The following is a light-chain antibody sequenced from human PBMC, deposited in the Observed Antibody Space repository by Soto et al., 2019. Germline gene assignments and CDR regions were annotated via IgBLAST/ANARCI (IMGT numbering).Light chain of an antibody. J-gene: IGKJ4*01. CDR3: QQLNSYPPLT. CDR2: AAS. CDR1: QSISNY. Sequence: DIQMTQSPSSLSASVGDRVSITCRASQSISNYLNWYQQKPGKAPKVLIYAASTLQSGVPSRFSGSGSGTDFTLTISSLQPEDFATYYCQQLNSYPPLTFGGGTKVDIK. V-gene: IGKV1-39*01.